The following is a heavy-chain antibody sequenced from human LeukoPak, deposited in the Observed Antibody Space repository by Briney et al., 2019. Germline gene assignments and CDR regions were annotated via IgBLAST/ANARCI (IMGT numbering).Heavy chain of an antibody. CDR1: GFTFSNYG. J-gene: IGHJ6*03. CDR2: IRNGGSYK. CDR3: AKDPGETVAGFYMDV. Sequence: GGSLRLSCAASGFTFSNYGMHWVRQAPGKGLEWAAFIRNGGSYKYYANSVKGRFTISRDNSKNTLYLQMNSLRPEDTAVYYCAKDPGETVAGFYMDVWGKGTSVTVSS. D-gene: IGHD3-16*01. V-gene: IGHV3-30*02.